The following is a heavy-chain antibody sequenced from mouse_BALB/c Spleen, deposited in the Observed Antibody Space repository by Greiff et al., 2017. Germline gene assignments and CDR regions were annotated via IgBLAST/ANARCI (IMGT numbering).Heavy chain of an antibody. CDR2: INPSNGGT. CDR3: TRVGYRSMDY. D-gene: IGHD2-14*01. V-gene: IGHV1S81*02. J-gene: IGHJ4*01. CDR1: GYTFTSYY. Sequence: QVQLQQSGAELVKPGASVKLSCKASGYTFTSYYMYWVKQRPGQGLEWIGEINPSNGGTNFNEKFKSKATLTVDKSSSTAYMQLSSLTSEDSAVYYCTRVGYRSMDYWGQGTSVTVSS.